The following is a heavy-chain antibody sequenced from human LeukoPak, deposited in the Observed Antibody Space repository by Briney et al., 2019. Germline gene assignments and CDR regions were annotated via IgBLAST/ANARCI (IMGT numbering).Heavy chain of an antibody. CDR3: GREGSDILTGYYYYFDY. D-gene: IGHD3-9*01. J-gene: IGHJ4*02. CDR2: ISVYNGNT. Sequence: ASVKVSCKASGYTFTSYGISWVRQAPGQGLEWMGWISVYNGNTNYAQKLQGRVTMTTDTSTSTAYMELRSLRSDDTAVYYCGREGSDILTGYYYYFDYWGQGTLVTVSS. CDR1: GYTFTSYG. V-gene: IGHV1-18*04.